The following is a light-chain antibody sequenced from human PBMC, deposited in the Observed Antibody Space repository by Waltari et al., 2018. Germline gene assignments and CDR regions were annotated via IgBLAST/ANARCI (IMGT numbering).Light chain of an antibody. CDR1: NIGGKS. J-gene: IGLJ2*01. V-gene: IGLV3-21*03. CDR2: DNS. CDR3: QVWDSSSDHVV. Sequence: SYVLTQPPSVSVAPGKTARITCGGNNIGGKSVHWYQQKPGQAPVLGVYDNSDRPSGIPERFAGSNSGNTATLTISRVEAGDEADYYCQVWDSSSDHVVFGGGTKLTVL.